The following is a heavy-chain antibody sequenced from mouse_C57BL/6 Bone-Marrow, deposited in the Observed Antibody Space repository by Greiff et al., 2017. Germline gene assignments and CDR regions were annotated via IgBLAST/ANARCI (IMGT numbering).Heavy chain of an antibody. CDR3: TTWWFPWFAY. CDR1: GFNIKDAY. J-gene: IGHJ3*01. D-gene: IGHD1-1*02. Sequence: VQLQQSGAELVRPGASVKLSCTASGFNIKDAYMHWVKQRPEQGLEWIGWIDPENGDTEYAPKFQGKAPITADTSSNTAYLQRSSLTSEDTAVYYCTTWWFPWFAYWGQGTLVTVSA. V-gene: IGHV14-4*01. CDR2: IDPENGDT.